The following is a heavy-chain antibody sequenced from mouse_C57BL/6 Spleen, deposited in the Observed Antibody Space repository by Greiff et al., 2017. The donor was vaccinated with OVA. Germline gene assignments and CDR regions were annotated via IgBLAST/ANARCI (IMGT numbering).Heavy chain of an antibody. V-gene: IGHV2-2*01. J-gene: IGHJ3*01. CDR1: GFSLTSYG. CDR2: IWSGGST. D-gene: IGHD2-2*01. Sequence: QVQLKESGPGLVQPSQCLSITCTVSGFSLTSYGVHWVRQSPGKGLEWLGVIWSGGSTDYNAAFISRLSISKDNSKSQVFFKMNSLQADDTAIYYCARGNYGYDSFAYWGQGTLVTVSA. CDR3: ARGNYGYDSFAY.